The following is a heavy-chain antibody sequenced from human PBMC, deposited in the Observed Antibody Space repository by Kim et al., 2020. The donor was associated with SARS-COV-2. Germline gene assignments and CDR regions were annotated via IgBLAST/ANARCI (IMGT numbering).Heavy chain of an antibody. CDR3: ARDMFSPGSPPPIDY. V-gene: IGHV1-18*01. CDR2: ISAHNGNT. Sequence: ASVKVSCKASGYTFTSYGISWVRQAPGQGLEWMGWISAHNGNTNYAQKLQGRVTMTTDTSASTAYMELRSLRSDDTAVYYWARDMFSPGSPPPIDYWGQGTLVTVSS. J-gene: IGHJ4*02. CDR1: GYTFTSYG. D-gene: IGHD3-10*02.